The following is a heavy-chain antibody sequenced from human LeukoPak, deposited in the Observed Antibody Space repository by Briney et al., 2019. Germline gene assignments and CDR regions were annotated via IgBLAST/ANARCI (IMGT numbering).Heavy chain of an antibody. CDR1: GFTFSSYA. J-gene: IGHJ6*04. CDR3: AKGSTRGYYYYYGMDV. D-gene: IGHD2-2*01. Sequence: GGSLRLSCAASGFTFSSYAMSWVRQAPGKGLEWVSAISGSGGGTYYADSVKCRFTISRDNSKNTLYLQMNSLRAEDAAVYYCAKGSTRGYYYYYGMDVWGKGTTVTVSS. V-gene: IGHV3-23*01. CDR2: ISGSGGGT.